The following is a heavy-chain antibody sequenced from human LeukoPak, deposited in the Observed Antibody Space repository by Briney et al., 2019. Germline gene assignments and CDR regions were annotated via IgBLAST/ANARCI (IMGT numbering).Heavy chain of an antibody. CDR3: ARFAGGPDDY. CDR2: IYSGGST. CDR1: GFTVSSNY. V-gene: IGHV3-66*02. J-gene: IGHJ4*02. D-gene: IGHD1-14*01. Sequence: PGGSLRLSCAASGFTVSSNYLSWVRQAPGKGLEWVSVIYSGGSTYYPDSVKGRFTISRENSKNTLYLQMNSLRAEDTAVYYCARFAGGPDDYWGQGTLVTVSS.